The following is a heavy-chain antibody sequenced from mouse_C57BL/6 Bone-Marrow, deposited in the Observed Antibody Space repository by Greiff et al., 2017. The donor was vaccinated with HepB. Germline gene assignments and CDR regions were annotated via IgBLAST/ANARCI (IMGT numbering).Heavy chain of an antibody. CDR1: GFTFSSYA. CDR3: ARPAWFAY. J-gene: IGHJ3*01. V-gene: IGHV5-4*03. CDR2: ISDGGSYT. Sequence: DVKLVESGGGLVKPGGSLKLSCAASGFTFSSYAMSWVRQTPEKRLEWVATISDGGSYTYYPDNVKGRFTISRDNAKNNLNLQMSHLKSEDTAMYYCARPAWFAYWGQGTLVTVSA.